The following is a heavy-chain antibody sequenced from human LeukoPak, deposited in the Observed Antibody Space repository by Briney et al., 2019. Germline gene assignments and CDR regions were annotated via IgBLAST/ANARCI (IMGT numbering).Heavy chain of an antibody. V-gene: IGHV3-33*01. CDR1: GFTFSSYG. D-gene: IGHD2-2*01. CDR3: ARESSPAAIDPIDY. CDR2: IWYDGSNK. Sequence: GGSLRLSCAASGFTFSSYGMHWVRQAPGKGLEWVAVIWYDGSNKYYADSVKGRFTISRDNSKNTLYLQMNSLRAEDTVVYNCARESSPAAIDPIDYWGQGTLVTVSS. J-gene: IGHJ4*02.